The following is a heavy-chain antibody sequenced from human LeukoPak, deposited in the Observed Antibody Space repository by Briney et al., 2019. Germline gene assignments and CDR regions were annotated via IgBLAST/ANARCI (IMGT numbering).Heavy chain of an antibody. CDR3: AGTGSWYYYFDY. CDR1: GGSISTYY. Sequence: SETLPLTCTVSGGSISTYYWTWFRQPPGKGLEWIGYIYHSGSTNYNPSLKRRVTISVDTSKNQLALKLNSVTAADAAGCYCAGTGSWYYYFDYWGQGTLVTVSS. J-gene: IGHJ4*02. V-gene: IGHV4-59*08. D-gene: IGHD6-13*01. CDR2: IYHSGST.